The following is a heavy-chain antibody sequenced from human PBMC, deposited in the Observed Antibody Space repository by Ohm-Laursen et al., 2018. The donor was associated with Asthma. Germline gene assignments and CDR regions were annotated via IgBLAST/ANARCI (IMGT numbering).Heavy chain of an antibody. CDR1: GFTFSSYG. V-gene: IGHV3-30*18. J-gene: IGHJ4*02. CDR2: ISSDGSNQ. Sequence: LSLTCAASGFTFSSYGMHWVRQAPGKGLEWVAVISSDGSNQYYGDSVKGRFTISRDNSKKMVYLQMNSLRAEDTAVYYCAKDDVGPDYWGQGTLVTVSS. CDR3: AKDDVGPDY.